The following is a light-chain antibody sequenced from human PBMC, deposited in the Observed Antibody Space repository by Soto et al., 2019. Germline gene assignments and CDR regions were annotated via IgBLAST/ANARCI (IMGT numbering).Light chain of an antibody. CDR2: GAS. CDR3: QQYNNWPRT. V-gene: IGKV3-15*01. Sequence: EIVMTQSPATLSVSPGERATLSCRASQSVSSKLAWYQQKPGQAPRLLIYGASTRPTRIPAMFSGSVSGTEFTLTSSSLQFEDFAVYYCQQYNNWPRTVGQGTKVEIK. J-gene: IGKJ1*01. CDR1: QSVSSK.